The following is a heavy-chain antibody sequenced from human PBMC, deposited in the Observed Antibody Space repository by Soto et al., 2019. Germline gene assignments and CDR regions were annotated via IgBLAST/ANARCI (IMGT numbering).Heavy chain of an antibody. CDR3: AREAVRDDFWSGSYAPSSYFYMDV. V-gene: IGHV4-59*01. D-gene: IGHD3-3*01. CDR1: GGSISNYY. J-gene: IGHJ6*03. Sequence: SETLSLTCTVSGGSISNYYWSWIRQTPGKGLEWIGYIYYSGSTNYNPSLKSRVTISVDTSKNQFSLKLSSVTAADTAVYYCAREAVRDDFWSGSYAPSSYFYMDVWGKGTTVTVS. CDR2: IYYSGST.